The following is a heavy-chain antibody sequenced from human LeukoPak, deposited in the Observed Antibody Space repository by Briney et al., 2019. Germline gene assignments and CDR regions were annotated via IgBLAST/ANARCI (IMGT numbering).Heavy chain of an antibody. CDR1: GGSISSSSYY. CDR2: IYYSGST. D-gene: IGHD6-6*01. V-gene: IGHV4-39*07. J-gene: IGHJ5*02. Sequence: PSETLSLTCTVSGGSISSSSYYWGWIRQPPGKGLEWIGSIYYSGSTYYNPSLKSRVIVSSDTSKNQFSLKLISVTAADTAVYYCAGGLGPIAMFDPWGQGTLVTVSS. CDR3: AGGLGPIAMFDP.